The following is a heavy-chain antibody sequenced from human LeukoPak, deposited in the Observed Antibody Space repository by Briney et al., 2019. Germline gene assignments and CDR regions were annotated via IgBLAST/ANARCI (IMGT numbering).Heavy chain of an antibody. CDR2: IYYSGST. Sequence: SETLSLTCTVSGGSISSYYWSWIRQPPGKGLEWIGYIYYSGSTNYNPSLKSRVTISVDTSKNQFSLKLSSVTAADTAVYYCASGGSMATLFDYWGQGTLVTVSS. V-gene: IGHV4-59*01. CDR3: ASGGSMATLFDY. J-gene: IGHJ4*02. D-gene: IGHD5-24*01. CDR1: GGSISSYY.